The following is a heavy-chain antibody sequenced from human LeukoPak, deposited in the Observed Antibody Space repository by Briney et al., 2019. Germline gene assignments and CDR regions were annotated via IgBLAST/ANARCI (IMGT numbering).Heavy chain of an antibody. D-gene: IGHD6-19*01. J-gene: IGHJ4*02. V-gene: IGHV3-11*06. Sequence: GGSLRLSCAASGFTFSDCYMSWIRQAPGKGLEWVSYISSSSSYTNYADSVKGRFTISRDNAKNSLYLQMNSLRAEDTAVYYCARESIAVAGTDYWGQGTLVTVSS. CDR2: ISSSSSYT. CDR1: GFTFSDCY. CDR3: ARESIAVAGTDY.